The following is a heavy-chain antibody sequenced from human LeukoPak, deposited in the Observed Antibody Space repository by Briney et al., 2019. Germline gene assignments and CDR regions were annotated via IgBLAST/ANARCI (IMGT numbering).Heavy chain of an antibody. CDR1: GGSISNYY. CDR3: ASSVPYDSSGFPSEGAFDI. J-gene: IGHJ3*02. CDR2: IYYSGST. V-gene: IGHV4-59*08. Sequence: SETLSLTCTVSGGSISNYYWSWIRQPPGKGLEWIGYIYYSGSTNYNPSLKSRVTISVDTSKNQFSLKLSSVTAADTAVYYCASSVPYDSSGFPSEGAFDIWGQGTMVTVSS. D-gene: IGHD3-22*01.